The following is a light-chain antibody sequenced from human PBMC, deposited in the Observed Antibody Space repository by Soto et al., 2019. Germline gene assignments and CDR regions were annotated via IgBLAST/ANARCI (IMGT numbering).Light chain of an antibody. CDR2: GAS. V-gene: IGKV3-15*01. J-gene: IGKJ5*01. Sequence: EIVMTQSPTTLSVSPGERATISCRASQSFSTNLAWYQQKPGQVPSLLIYGASTRASGIPARFSGSGSGTEFTLTIGSLQSEDFAVYYCQQYSSSPSFGQGTRLEIK. CDR1: QSFSTN. CDR3: QQYSSSPS.